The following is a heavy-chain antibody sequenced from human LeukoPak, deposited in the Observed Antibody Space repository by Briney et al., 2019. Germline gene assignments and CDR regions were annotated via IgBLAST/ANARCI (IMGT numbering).Heavy chain of an antibody. Sequence: GGSLRLSCAASGFTFSSYGMHWVRQAPGKGLEWVAVISYDGSNKYYADSVKGRFTISRDNSKNTLYLQMNSLRAEDTAVYYCAKGCGPYCSSTSLPYYYYGMDVWGQGTTVTVSS. CDR2: ISYDGSNK. J-gene: IGHJ6*02. CDR1: GFTFSSYG. CDR3: AKGCGPYCSSTSLPYYYYGMDV. D-gene: IGHD2-2*01. V-gene: IGHV3-30*18.